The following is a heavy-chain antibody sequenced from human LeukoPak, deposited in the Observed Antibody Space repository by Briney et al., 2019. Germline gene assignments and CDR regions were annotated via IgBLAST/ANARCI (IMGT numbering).Heavy chain of an antibody. D-gene: IGHD6-19*01. Sequence: PSETLSLTCAVYGGSFSGYYWSWIRQPPGKGLDWIGEINHSGSTNYNPSLKSRVTISVDTSKNQFSLKLSSVTAADTAVYYCAKQVAVAANDAFDIWGQGTMVTVSS. V-gene: IGHV4-34*01. J-gene: IGHJ3*02. CDR1: GGSFSGYY. CDR2: INHSGST. CDR3: AKQVAVAANDAFDI.